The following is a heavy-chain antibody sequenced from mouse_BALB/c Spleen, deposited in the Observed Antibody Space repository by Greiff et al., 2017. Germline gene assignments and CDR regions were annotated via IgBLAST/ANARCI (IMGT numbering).Heavy chain of an antibody. CDR3: ARDRAHYYFDY. J-gene: IGHJ2*01. D-gene: IGHD3-1*01. CDR1: GFTFSSYG. Sequence: EVQGVESGGGLVQPGGSLKLSCAASGFTFSSYGMSWVRQTPDKRLELVATINSNGGSTYYPDSVKGRFTISRDNAKNTLYLQMSSLKSEDTAMYYCARDRAHYYFDYWGQGTTLTVSS. V-gene: IGHV5-6-3*01. CDR2: INSNGGST.